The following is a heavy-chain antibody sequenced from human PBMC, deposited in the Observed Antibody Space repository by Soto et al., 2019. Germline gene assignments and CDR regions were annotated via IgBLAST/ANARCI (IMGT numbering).Heavy chain of an antibody. V-gene: IGHV3-30-3*01. CDR2: ISYDGSSK. Sequence: PGGSLRLSCAASGFTFSSYAMHWVRQAPGKGLEWLAVISYDGSSKNYADSVRGRFIISRDNSKNTLDLQVNSLRGEDTAVYYCASQDLRSGSVKWGQGTLVTVSS. CDR3: ASQDLRSGSVK. J-gene: IGHJ4*02. D-gene: IGHD3-10*01. CDR1: GFTFSSYA.